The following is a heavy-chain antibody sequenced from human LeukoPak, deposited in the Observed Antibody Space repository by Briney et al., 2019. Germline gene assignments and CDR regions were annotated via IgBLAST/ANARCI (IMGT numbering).Heavy chain of an antibody. J-gene: IGHJ4*02. CDR3: VKSPHASSSYFDY. CDR1: GFSFSSFA. V-gene: IGHV3-64D*09. Sequence: GGSLRLSCSASGFSFSSFAMHWVRQAPGKGLEYVSAINSNGDITDYADSVKGRFTISRDNSKNTLYLQMSSLRSDDTAIYSYVKSPHASSSYFDYWGQGTLVTVSS. D-gene: IGHD6-13*01. CDR2: INSNGDIT.